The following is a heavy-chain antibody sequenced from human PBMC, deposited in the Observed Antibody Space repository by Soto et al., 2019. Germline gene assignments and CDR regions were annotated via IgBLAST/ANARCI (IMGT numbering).Heavy chain of an antibody. Sequence: SETLSLTCTVPGGSISSYYWSWIRQPPGKGLEWIGYIYYSGSTNYNPSLKSRVTISVDTSKNQFSLKLSSVTAADTAVYYCVGSLLRSHDYWGQGTLVTVSS. CDR3: VGSLLRSHDY. CDR1: GGSISSYY. D-gene: IGHD1-26*01. J-gene: IGHJ4*02. V-gene: IGHV4-59*08. CDR2: IYYSGST.